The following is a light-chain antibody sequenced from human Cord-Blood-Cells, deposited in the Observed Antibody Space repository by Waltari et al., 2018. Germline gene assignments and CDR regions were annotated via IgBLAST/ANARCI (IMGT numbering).Light chain of an antibody. J-gene: IGLJ2*01. CDR1: SSNIGSNT. CDR3: AAWDDSLNGQGV. CDR2: SNN. V-gene: IGLV1-44*01. Sequence: QSVLTQPPSASGTPGQRVTISCSGSSSNIGSNTVNWYQQHPGTAPKLLIYSNNQRPSGVPDRFSGSKSGTSASLAISGLQSEDEADYYCAAWDDSLNGQGVFGGGTKLTVL.